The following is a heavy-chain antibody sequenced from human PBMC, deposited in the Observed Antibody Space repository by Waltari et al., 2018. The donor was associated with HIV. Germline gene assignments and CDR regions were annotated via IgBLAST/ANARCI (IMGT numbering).Heavy chain of an antibody. CDR1: GYSISSADN. CDR2: VYHSGST. Sequence: QVQLQESGPGLLKPSETLSLTCVVPGYSISSADNWGWVRQPPGKGLEWIGSVYHSGSTLHNPSLNSRVPISIDTSKSQFSLKLSSVTAADTAVYYCARAGVVPALFDLWGRGTLVTVSS. V-gene: IGHV4-38-2*01. D-gene: IGHD2-2*01. J-gene: IGHJ2*01. CDR3: ARAGVVPALFDL.